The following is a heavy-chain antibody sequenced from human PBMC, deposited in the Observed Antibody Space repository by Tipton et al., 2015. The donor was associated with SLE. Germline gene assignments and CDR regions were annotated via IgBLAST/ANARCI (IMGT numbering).Heavy chain of an antibody. CDR2: IYYSGST. Sequence: TLSLTCTVSGGSIGSYYWSWIRQPPGKGLEWIGYIYYSGSTNYNPSLKSRVTISVDTSKNQFSLKLSSVTAADTAVYYCARHSEEAFDIWGQGTMVTVSS. J-gene: IGHJ3*02. CDR3: ARHSEEAFDI. V-gene: IGHV4-59*01. CDR1: GGSIGSYY. D-gene: IGHD2-21*01.